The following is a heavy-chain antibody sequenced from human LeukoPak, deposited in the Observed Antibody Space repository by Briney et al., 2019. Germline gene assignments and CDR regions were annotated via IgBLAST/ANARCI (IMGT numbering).Heavy chain of an antibody. CDR1: GFTFSRYG. CDR2: ISASGGST. Sequence: GRSLRLSCAASGFTFSRYGMHWVRQAPGKGLEWVSAISASGGSTYYADSVKGRFTISRDNSKNTLYLQMNSLRAEDTAVYYCAKFGDYGDYVDAFDIWGQGTMVTVSS. V-gene: IGHV3-23*01. CDR3: AKFGDYGDYVDAFDI. J-gene: IGHJ3*02. D-gene: IGHD4-17*01.